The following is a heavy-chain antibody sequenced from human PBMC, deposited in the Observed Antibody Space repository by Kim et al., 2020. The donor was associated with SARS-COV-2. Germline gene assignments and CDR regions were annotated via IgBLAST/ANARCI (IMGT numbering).Heavy chain of an antibody. CDR2: INSGGYT. CDR3: ARGALGPTDY. J-gene: IGHJ4*02. CDR1: GVTVSSNY. V-gene: IGHV3-66*01. Sequence: GGSLRLSCAVSGVTVSSNYMSWVRQAPGKGLEWVSVINSGGYTYYADSVKGRFTISRDNSKNTLYFQMNNLRPEDTAVYYCARGALGPTDYWGQGTLVTVSS. D-gene: IGHD4-17*01.